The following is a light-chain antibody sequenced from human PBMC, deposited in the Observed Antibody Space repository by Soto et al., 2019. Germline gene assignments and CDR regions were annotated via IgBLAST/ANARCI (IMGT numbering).Light chain of an antibody. CDR3: QQYNNWPLT. CDR2: GAS. J-gene: IGKJ5*01. CDR1: QSVSSN. V-gene: IGKV3-15*01. Sequence: EIVMTQSPATLSVSPGERATLSCRASQSVSSNLAWYQQKPGQAPRLLIYGASTRATGIPARFSGSGSGTEFTLTLSRLQSEDFAVYYCQQYNNWPLTFGQGTRLE.